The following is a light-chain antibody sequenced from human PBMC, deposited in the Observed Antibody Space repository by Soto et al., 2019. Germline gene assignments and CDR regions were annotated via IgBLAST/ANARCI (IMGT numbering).Light chain of an antibody. CDR1: QSVSGD. V-gene: IGKV3-15*01. J-gene: IGKJ1*01. CDR3: QQYRSWPRT. CDR2: AAS. Sequence: EIVMTQSPATLSVSPGERATLSCRASQSVSGDLAWYQQKPGQTPSLLIYAASTRATGIPARFSGSGSGTEFTLNISRMQSDDFAVYYCQQYRSWPRTFGQGTKVEI.